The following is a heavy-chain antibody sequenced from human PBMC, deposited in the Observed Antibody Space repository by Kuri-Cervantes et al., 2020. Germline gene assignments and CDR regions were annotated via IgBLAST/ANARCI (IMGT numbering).Heavy chain of an antibody. J-gene: IGHJ4*02. CDR2: ISWNSGSI. CDR1: GFTFDDYA. V-gene: IGHV3-9*01. CDR3: ARVYRRYFDY. Sequence: SLKISCAASGFTFDDYAMHWVRQAPGKGLEWVSGISWNSGSIGYADSVKGRFTISRDNAKNSLYLQMNSLRAEDTAVYYCARVYRRYFDYWGQGTLVTVSS. D-gene: IGHD1-26*01.